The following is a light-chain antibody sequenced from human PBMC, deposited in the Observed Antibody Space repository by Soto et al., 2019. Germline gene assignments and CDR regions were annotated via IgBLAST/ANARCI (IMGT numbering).Light chain of an antibody. CDR1: QRVSSH. CDR2: AAS. J-gene: IGKJ1*01. V-gene: IGKV3-15*01. Sequence: TVMTQSPFTLSVSPLYTATLSFMASQRVSSHLAWYQQKPGQAPRLLIYAASTRATGIPVRFSGSGSETEFTLTIRSLQSEDSELYYCHQYNNWPWTFGQGTKVDIK. CDR3: HQYNNWPWT.